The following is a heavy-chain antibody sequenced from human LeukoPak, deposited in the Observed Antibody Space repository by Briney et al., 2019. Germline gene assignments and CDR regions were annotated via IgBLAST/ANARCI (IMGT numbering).Heavy chain of an antibody. V-gene: IGHV4-59*01. CDR1: DGSISSYY. CDR3: ARQFGTGWLFDY. Sequence: SETLCLTCTVSDGSISSYYWSWIRQPPGKGLEWIGYVSYSGSTKYDPASESRVTIIVDTSKKHFSLTLSSVTAADDAVFYCARQFGTGWLFDYWGRGTLVPVPS. J-gene: IGHJ4*02. CDR2: VSYSGST. D-gene: IGHD6-19*01.